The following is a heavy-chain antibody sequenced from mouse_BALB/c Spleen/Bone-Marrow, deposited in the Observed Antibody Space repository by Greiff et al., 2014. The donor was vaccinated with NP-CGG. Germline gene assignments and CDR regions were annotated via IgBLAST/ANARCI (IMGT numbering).Heavy chain of an antibody. CDR3: ARSFYGRSMDY. V-gene: IGHV1S56*01. CDR1: GYTFTSYY. CDR2: IYPGNVNT. Sequence: QVQLQQPGPELVKPGASVRISCKASGYTFTSYYIHWLKQRPGQGLEWIGWIYPGNVNTKYNEKFKGKATLTADKSSGTAYMQLSSLTSEDSAVYLCARSFYGRSMDYWGQGTSVTVSS. J-gene: IGHJ4*01. D-gene: IGHD1-1*01.